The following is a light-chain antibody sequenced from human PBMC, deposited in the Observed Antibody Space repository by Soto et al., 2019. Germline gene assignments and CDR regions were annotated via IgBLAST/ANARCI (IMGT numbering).Light chain of an antibody. CDR1: QRISTN. CDR3: QQRYSFPLT. V-gene: IGKV1-39*01. J-gene: IGKJ3*01. Sequence: DIQMTQSPSSLSASIGDRVTITCRASQRISTNLNWYQQKPGKAPKVLIYAASTLQSGVPSRFSGSGSGTDFSLTISSLQPEDFATYYCQQRYSFPLTCGPGTKVHMK. CDR2: AAS.